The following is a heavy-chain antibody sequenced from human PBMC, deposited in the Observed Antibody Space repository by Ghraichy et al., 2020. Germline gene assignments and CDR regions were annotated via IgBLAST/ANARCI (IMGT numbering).Heavy chain of an antibody. V-gene: IGHV4-59*01. Sequence: SETLSLTCTVSGGSISSYYWSWIRQPPGKGLEWIGYIYYSGSTNYNPSLKSRVTISVDTSKNQFSLKLSSVTAADTAVYYCARDGGSYYRAGDAFDIWGQGTMVTVSS. D-gene: IGHD1-26*01. CDR2: IYYSGST. CDR3: ARDGGSYYRAGDAFDI. CDR1: GGSISSYY. J-gene: IGHJ3*02.